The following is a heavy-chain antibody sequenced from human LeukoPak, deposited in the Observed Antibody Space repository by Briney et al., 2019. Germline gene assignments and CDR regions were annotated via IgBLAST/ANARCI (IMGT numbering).Heavy chain of an antibody. D-gene: IGHD4-17*01. CDR1: GGTFSSYA. V-gene: IGHV1-69*13. CDR2: IIPIFGTA. CDR3: ARDQGSTVTYGMDV. Sequence: SVKVFCKASGGTFSSYAISWGRQAPGQGLEWMGGIIPIFGTANYAQKFQGRVTITADESTSTAYMELSSLRSEDTAVYYCARDQGSTVTYGMDVWGKGTTVTVSS. J-gene: IGHJ6*04.